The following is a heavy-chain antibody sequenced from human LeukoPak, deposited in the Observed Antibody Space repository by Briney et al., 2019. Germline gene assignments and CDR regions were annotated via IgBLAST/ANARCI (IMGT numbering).Heavy chain of an antibody. CDR3: ARALITMVRGVEYWFDP. V-gene: IGHV1-69*13. D-gene: IGHD3-10*01. Sequence: SVTVSCTAPGYTFTGYYIHWVRQAPGQGLEWMGGIIPIFGTANYAQKFQGRVTITADESTSTAYMELSSLRSEDTAVYYCARALITMVRGVEYWFDPWGQGTLVTVSS. CDR1: GYTFTGYY. CDR2: IIPIFGTA. J-gene: IGHJ5*02.